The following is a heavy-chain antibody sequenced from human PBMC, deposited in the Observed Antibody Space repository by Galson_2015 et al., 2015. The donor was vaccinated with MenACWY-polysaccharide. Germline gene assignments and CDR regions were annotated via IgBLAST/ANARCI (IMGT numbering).Heavy chain of an antibody. J-gene: IGHJ4*02. CDR1: GFTFSTYT. D-gene: IGHD3-10*01. Sequence: SLRLSCAASGFTFSTYTMHWVRQAPGKGLEWVAVISNDGSNKYYADSVKGRFTISRDNSKNTLYLQMNSLRAEDTAVYYCARGESTYYYGSGAYYKFDSWGQGTLVTVSS. CDR3: ARGESTYYYGSGAYYKFDS. CDR2: ISNDGSNK. V-gene: IGHV3-30-3*01.